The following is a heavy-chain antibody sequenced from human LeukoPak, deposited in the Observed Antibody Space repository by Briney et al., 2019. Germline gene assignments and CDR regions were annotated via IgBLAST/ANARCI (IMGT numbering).Heavy chain of an antibody. V-gene: IGHV3-23*01. Sequence: PGGSLRLSCAASGFTFRSFAMSWVRQAPGKGLEWVSGIIGSGRTTFYADSVKGRFTISRDNSKNTLCLQINSLRAEDTAIYYCAKKEGDTYFSWYMDVWGKGTTVTVSS. D-gene: IGHD2-21*01. CDR3: AKKEGDTYFSWYMDV. J-gene: IGHJ6*03. CDR1: GFTFRSFA. CDR2: IIGSGRTT.